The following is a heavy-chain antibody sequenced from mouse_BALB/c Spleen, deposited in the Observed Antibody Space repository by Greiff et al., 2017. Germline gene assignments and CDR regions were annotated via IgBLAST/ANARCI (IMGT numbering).Heavy chain of an antibody. V-gene: IGHV5-9-4*01. Sequence: EVKLMESGGGLVKPGGSLKLSCAASGFTFSSYAMSWVRQSPEKRLEWVAEISSGGSYTYYPDTVTGRFTISRDNAKNTLYLEMSSLRSEDTAMYYCAREKDYGNRYAMDYWGQGTSVTVSS. J-gene: IGHJ4*01. CDR1: GFTFSSYA. CDR3: AREKDYGNRYAMDY. CDR2: ISSGGSYT. D-gene: IGHD2-1*01.